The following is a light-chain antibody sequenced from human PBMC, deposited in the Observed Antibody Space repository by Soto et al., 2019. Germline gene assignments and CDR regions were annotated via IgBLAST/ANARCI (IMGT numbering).Light chain of an antibody. CDR1: YSNIGSNT. J-gene: IGLJ2*01. CDR3: AAWDDSLNGVV. CDR2: SND. V-gene: IGLV1-44*01. Sequence: QSVLTQPPSASGTPGQRVFISCSGSYSNIGSNTVNWYKQLPGTAPKLLIDSNDQRPSGVPDRFSGSKSGTSASLAIRGLQSEDEADYYCAAWDDSLNGVVFGGGTKVTVL.